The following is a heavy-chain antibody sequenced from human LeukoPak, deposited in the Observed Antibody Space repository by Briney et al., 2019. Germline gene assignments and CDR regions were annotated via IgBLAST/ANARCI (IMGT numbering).Heavy chain of an antibody. Sequence: GGSLRLSCAASGFTFSNYAMTWVRQAPGKGLEWVSVISGSGGSTYYADAVKGRFTISRDNSKNTLYVQMKSLRAEDTAVYYCAKDFVVVPGNVNYFDYWGQGTLVSVSS. V-gene: IGHV3-23*01. J-gene: IGHJ4*02. CDR2: ISGSGGST. D-gene: IGHD2-21*02. CDR3: AKDFVVVPGNVNYFDY. CDR1: GFTFSNYA.